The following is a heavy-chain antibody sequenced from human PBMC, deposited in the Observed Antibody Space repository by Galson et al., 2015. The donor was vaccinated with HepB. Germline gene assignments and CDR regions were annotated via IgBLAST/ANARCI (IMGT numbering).Heavy chain of an antibody. CDR1: GYTFTSYG. J-gene: IGHJ4*02. V-gene: IGHV1-18*01. CDR3: ASGGDGQYCSGGSCYYGIGALDY. CDR2: ISAYNGNT. D-gene: IGHD2-15*01. Sequence: SVKVSCKASGYTFTSYGISWVRQAPGQGLEWMGWISAYNGNTNYAQKLQGRVTMTTDTSTSTAYMELRSLRSDDTAVYYCASGGDGQYCSGGSCYYGIGALDYWGQGTLVTVSS.